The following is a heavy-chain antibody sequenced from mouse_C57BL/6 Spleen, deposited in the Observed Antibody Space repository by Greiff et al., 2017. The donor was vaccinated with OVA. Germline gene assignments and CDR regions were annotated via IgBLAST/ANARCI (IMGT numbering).Heavy chain of an antibody. J-gene: IGHJ3*01. Sequence: VQLQQPGAELVKPGASVKLSCKASGYTFTSYWMQWVKQRPGQGLEWIGEIDPSDSYTNYNQKFKGKATLTVDTSSSTAYMQLSSLTSEDSAVYYCASPDYYGNAWFAYWGQGTLVTVSA. CDR2: IDPSDSYT. V-gene: IGHV1-50*01. CDR3: ASPDYYGNAWFAY. D-gene: IGHD1-1*01. CDR1: GYTFTSYW.